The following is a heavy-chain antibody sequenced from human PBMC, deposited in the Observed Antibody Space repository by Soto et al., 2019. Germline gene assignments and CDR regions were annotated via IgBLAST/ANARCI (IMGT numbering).Heavy chain of an antibody. V-gene: IGHV4-31*03. CDR1: GSSISSGGYY. CDR3: ERDGPADGFFQN. J-gene: IGHJ1*01. Sequence: SETLSLTCTVSGSSISSGGYYWSWIRQHPGKGLEWIGYIYYTGSTYYNPSLKSRVTISVDTSKSQFSLRLSSVTAADTAVYFCERDGPADGFFQNWGQGALVTVSS. D-gene: IGHD2-15*01. CDR2: IYYTGST.